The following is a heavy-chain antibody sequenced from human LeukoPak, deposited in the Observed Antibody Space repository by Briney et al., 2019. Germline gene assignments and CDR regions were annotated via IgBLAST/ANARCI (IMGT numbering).Heavy chain of an antibody. D-gene: IGHD2-2*01. Sequence: SETLSLTCGVSGYSIRSGYQWAWIRQSPGKGLEWIGSIYHSGSAHYNPSLKSRVTISVETSKNQFSLNMYSVTAADTAVYYCARDPRWLTPDCTSTSCYGNYFDPWGQGTLVTVSS. CDR2: IYHSGSA. CDR3: ARDPRWLTPDCTSTSCYGNYFDP. J-gene: IGHJ5*02. V-gene: IGHV4-38-2*02. CDR1: GYSIRSGYQ.